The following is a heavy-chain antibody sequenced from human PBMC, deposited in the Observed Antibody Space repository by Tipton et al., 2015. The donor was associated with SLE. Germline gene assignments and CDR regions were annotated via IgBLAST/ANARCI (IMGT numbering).Heavy chain of an antibody. CDR3: ANGREGLVATRDF. V-gene: IGHV3-30*04. Sequence: SLRLSCAASGFTFSSYAMHWVRQAPGKGLEWVAVISYDGSNKYYADSVKGRFTISRDNSKNTLYLQMNSLRAEDTGVYYCANGREGLVATRDFWGQGTLVTVSS. J-gene: IGHJ4*02. CDR1: GFTFSSYA. CDR2: ISYDGSNK. D-gene: IGHD2-21*02.